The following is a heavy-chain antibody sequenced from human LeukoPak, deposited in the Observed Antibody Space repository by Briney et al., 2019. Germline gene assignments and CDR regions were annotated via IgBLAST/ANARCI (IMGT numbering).Heavy chain of an antibody. J-gene: IGHJ4*02. CDR1: GFPFSDYS. CDR3: ARDDNWGFDY. CDR2: IRGSGSGM. D-gene: IGHD7-27*01. Sequence: GGSLRLSCAASGFPFSDYSMNWVRQAPGKGLEWVANIRGSGSGMGSAGSVKGRFTISRDNAKNSLYLQMNSLRAEDTAFYYCARDDNWGFDYWGQGALVTVSS. V-gene: IGHV3-21*05.